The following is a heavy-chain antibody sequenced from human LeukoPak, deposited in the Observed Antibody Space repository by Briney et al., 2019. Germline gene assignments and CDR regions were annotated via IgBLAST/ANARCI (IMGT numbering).Heavy chain of an antibody. Sequence: TETLSLTCAVYGGSFSGYYWSWARQPPGKGVEWIGEINHSGSTNYNPSLNSPVTISVDTSNNQFSLKLSSVSAAATAVYYCARGRRCSSTSCYTFPPYWYFDLWGRGTLVTVSS. CDR2: INHSGST. CDR1: GGSFSGYY. J-gene: IGHJ2*01. D-gene: IGHD2-2*02. V-gene: IGHV4-34*01. CDR3: ARGRRCSSTSCYTFPPYWYFDL.